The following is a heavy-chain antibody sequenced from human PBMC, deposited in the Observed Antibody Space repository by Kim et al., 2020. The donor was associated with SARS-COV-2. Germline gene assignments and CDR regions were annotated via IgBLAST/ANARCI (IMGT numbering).Heavy chain of an antibody. J-gene: IGHJ3*02. CDR3: ARGALGYDYGDYGGAFDI. V-gene: IGHV1-18*04. D-gene: IGHD4-17*01. CDR2: ISAYNGNT. Sequence: ASVKVSCKASGYTFTSYGISWVRQAPGQGLEWMGWISAYNGNTNYAQKLQGRVTMTTDTSTSTAYMELRSLRSDDTAVYYCARGALGYDYGDYGGAFDIWGQGTMVTVSS. CDR1: GYTFTSYG.